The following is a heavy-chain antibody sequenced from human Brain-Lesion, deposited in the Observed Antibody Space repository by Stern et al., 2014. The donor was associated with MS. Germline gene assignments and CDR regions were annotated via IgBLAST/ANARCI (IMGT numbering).Heavy chain of an antibody. CDR1: GGSISSSSYY. Sequence: VQLVESGPGLVKPSETLSLTCTVSGGSISSSSYYWGWIRQPPGKGLEWIGSIYYRGSTYYNPSLKSRVPISMERSKNPFSLRLSSVTAADTAVYFCAKLWLGELPESPFDYWGQGTLVTVSS. CDR2: IYYRGST. V-gene: IGHV4-39*01. D-gene: IGHD3-10*01. CDR3: AKLWLGELPESPFDY. J-gene: IGHJ4*02.